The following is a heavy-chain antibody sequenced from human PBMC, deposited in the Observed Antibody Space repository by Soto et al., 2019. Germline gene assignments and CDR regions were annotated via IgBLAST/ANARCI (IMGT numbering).Heavy chain of an antibody. J-gene: IGHJ5*02. V-gene: IGHV4-31*03. CDR2: IYYSGNT. D-gene: IGHD6-13*01. Sequence: SETLSLTCTVSGGSISSDDFYWSWIRQHPGKGLEWIGYIYYSGNTYYNPSLKSRVTILVDTSKNQFSLKLSSVTAADTAVYCARLSGSWQSWFDPWGQGTLVTVSS. CDR3: ARLSGSWQSWFDP. CDR1: GGSISSDDFY.